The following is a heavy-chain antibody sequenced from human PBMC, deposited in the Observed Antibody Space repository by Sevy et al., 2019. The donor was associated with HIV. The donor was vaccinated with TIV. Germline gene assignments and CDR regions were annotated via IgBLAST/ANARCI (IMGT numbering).Heavy chain of an antibody. V-gene: IGHV3-30*03. J-gene: IGHJ4*02. Sequence: GGSLRLSCAASGFSFSTHGMHWVRRAPGYGPEWVAVISSEGSYKNYADSAKGRFTISRDNSNNMLYLQMNSLRPEDTAIYYCARDAGYDIVWHPGYWGQGTLVTVSS. CDR2: ISSEGSYK. CDR3: ARDAGYDIVWHPGY. CDR1: GFSFSTHG. D-gene: IGHD2-2*01.